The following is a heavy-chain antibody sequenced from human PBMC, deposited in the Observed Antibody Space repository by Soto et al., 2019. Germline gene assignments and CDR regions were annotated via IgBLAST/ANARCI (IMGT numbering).Heavy chain of an antibody. CDR3: ARTPVRFGELSTWFDP. CDR1: GGSISSGDYY. D-gene: IGHD3-10*01. J-gene: IGHJ5*02. V-gene: IGHV4-31*03. Sequence: SETLSLTCTVSGGSISSGDYYWSWIRQHPGKGLEWIGYIFYSGSTYYNPSLKSRLTMSVDTSKNQFSLKLTSVTAADTAVYYCARTPVRFGELSTWFDPWGQGTLVTVSS. CDR2: IFYSGST.